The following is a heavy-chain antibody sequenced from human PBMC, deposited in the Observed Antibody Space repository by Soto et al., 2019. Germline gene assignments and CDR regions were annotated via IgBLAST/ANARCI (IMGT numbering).Heavy chain of an antibody. CDR2: ISSSSSAI. D-gene: IGHD5-12*01. V-gene: IGHV3-11*01. CDR3: ARDLRLRFPNLGY. CDR1: GFTFTDHY. J-gene: IGHJ4*02. Sequence: QVQLVESGGGLVKPGGSLRLSCAASGFTFTDHYMTWIRQAPGKGLEWVSYISSSSSAIYYAASVKGRFTISRDNAKNSVYLQMSSLRADDTAVYYCARDLRLRFPNLGYWGQGTLVTVSS.